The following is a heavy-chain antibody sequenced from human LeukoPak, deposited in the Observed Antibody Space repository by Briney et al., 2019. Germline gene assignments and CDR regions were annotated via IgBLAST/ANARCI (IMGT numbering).Heavy chain of an antibody. Sequence: SETLSLTCTVSDASISGYYWSWMRQPPGKGLEWIGSIHFRGSTNYNPSLRSRVTISVDTYKTQLSLKLSSVTAAETAVYYCARDLGGIYFDYWGQGTLVTVSS. D-gene: IGHD1-26*01. CDR3: ARDLGGIYFDY. V-gene: IGHV4-59*01. J-gene: IGHJ4*02. CDR2: IHFRGST. CDR1: DASISGYY.